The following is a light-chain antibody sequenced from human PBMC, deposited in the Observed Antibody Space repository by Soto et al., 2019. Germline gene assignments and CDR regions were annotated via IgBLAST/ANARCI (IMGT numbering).Light chain of an antibody. CDR1: QSVLLSSANKNY. CDR2: WAS. Sequence: DIVITQSPYSLSVSLCERATINCKPSQSVLLSSANKNYLALYQQKPGQPPKLLIYWASTRESGVPDRSSGSGSGTDFTLTISSLQAEDVAVYYCQQYYNNPLTFGGGTKVDI. CDR3: QQYYNNPLT. J-gene: IGKJ4*01. V-gene: IGKV4-1*01.